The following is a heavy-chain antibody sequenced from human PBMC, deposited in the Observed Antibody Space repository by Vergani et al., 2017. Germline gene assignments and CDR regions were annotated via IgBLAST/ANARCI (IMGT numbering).Heavy chain of an antibody. CDR3: ARRGGSSWFIDY. CDR1: GYSFTEYW. V-gene: IGHV5-51*01. Sequence: EVQLVQSGAEVKKPGESLKISCKGSGYSFTEYWLAWVRQMPGKGLGWMGTIYPGDSETRYSPSFQGQVTISADKSISTAYLQWSSLKASDSAMYYCARRGGSSWFIDYWGPGTLVTVSS. J-gene: IGHJ4*02. D-gene: IGHD1-26*01. CDR2: IYPGDSET.